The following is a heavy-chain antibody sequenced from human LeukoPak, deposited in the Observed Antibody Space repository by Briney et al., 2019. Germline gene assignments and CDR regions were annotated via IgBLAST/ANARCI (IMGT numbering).Heavy chain of an antibody. CDR3: TTVGTGASSSS. V-gene: IGHV3-15*01. Sequence: GGSLRLSCAASGFTFSNAWMSWVRQAPGKGLEGGGRIKSKTDGGTTDYAAPVKGRFTISRDDSKNTLYLQMNSLKAEDTAVYYCTTVGTGASSSSWGQGTLVTVSS. D-gene: IGHD3-22*01. J-gene: IGHJ4*02. CDR2: IKSKTDGGTT. CDR1: GFTFSNAW.